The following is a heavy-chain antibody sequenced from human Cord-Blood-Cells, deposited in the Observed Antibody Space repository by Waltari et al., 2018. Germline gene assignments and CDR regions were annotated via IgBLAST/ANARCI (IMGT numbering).Heavy chain of an antibody. CDR3: ARAKSGSYFYFQH. V-gene: IGHV1-3*01. CDR1: GYTFTSYA. D-gene: IGHD1-26*01. Sequence: QVQLVQSGAEVKKPGASVKVSCKASGYTFTSYAMHWVRQAPGQRLEWMGWINAGNGNTKYSKKFQGRVTITRDTSASTAYMELSSLRSEDTAVYYCARAKSGSYFYFQHWGQGTLVTVSS. J-gene: IGHJ1*01. CDR2: INAGNGNT.